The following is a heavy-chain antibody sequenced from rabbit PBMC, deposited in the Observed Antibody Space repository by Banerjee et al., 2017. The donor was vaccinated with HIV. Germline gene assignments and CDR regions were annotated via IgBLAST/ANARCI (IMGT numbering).Heavy chain of an antibody. CDR2: INTGSSGST. Sequence: QEQLEESGGDLVKPGASLTLTCTASGFTLSSYWMYWVRQAPGKGLEWNACINTGSSGSTYCASWAKGRFTISKTSSATVDLKMTSLTAADTATYFCARDPGVAGYSYATGFNLWGPGSLVTVS. CDR3: ARDPGVAGYSYATGFNL. V-gene: IGHV1S45*01. D-gene: IGHD6-1*01. CDR1: GFTLSSYW. J-gene: IGHJ4*01.